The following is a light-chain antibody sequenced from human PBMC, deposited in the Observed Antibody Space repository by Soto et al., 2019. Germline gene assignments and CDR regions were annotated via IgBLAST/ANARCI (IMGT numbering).Light chain of an antibody. J-gene: IGKJ1*01. CDR3: QQYGSSPPWT. Sequence: EIVLTQSPGTLSLSPGERATLSCRASQSVSSGYLAWYQQKPGQAPRLLIYAAASRATGIPDRFSGSGSGTDVTLIISRLEPEDFAVYYCQQYGSSPPWTFGQGTKVEIK. CDR1: QSVSSGY. V-gene: IGKV3-20*01. CDR2: AAA.